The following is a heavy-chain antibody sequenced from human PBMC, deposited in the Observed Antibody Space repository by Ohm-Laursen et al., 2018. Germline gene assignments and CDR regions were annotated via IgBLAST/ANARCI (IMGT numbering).Heavy chain of an antibody. Sequence: GTLSLTCTVSGDSINSSYWSWIRQPPGKGLEWIGFISNIGNTNYNPSLKSRVTISVDTSKNQISLKLSSVTAADTAVYYCARVKQWLIYAFDIWGQGTMVTVSS. CDR1: GDSINSSY. CDR3: ARVKQWLIYAFDI. CDR2: ISNIGNT. D-gene: IGHD6-19*01. J-gene: IGHJ3*02. V-gene: IGHV4-59*12.